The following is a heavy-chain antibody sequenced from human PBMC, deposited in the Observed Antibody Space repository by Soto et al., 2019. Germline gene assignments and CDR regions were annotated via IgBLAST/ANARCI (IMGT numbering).Heavy chain of an antibody. CDR1: GGSISRSSYY. Sequence: SETLSLTCTVSGGSISRSSYYWGWIRQPPGKGLEWIGSIYYSGYTYYNPSLKSRVTISVDTSKNQFSLKLSSVTAADTAVYYCARHNGPLYVGYYYDMDVWGQGTTVTVSS. J-gene: IGHJ6*02. V-gene: IGHV4-39*01. D-gene: IGHD3-16*01. CDR2: IYYSGYT. CDR3: ARHNGPLYVGYYYDMDV.